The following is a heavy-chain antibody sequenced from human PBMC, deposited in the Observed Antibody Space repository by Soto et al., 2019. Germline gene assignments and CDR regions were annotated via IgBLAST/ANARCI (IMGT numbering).Heavy chain of an antibody. V-gene: IGHV1-18*01. D-gene: IGHD1-20*01. CDR3: ARDTESNRYNN. CDR1: GYTFITIG. Sequence: QVQVLQSGPEVKRAGASGTVSCKTSGYTFITIGISWVRQAPGQGLEWVGWIRPDNGNIKSAQRLQGRVTLTTHTSASTDYMAWRSLPSDDTAMYYCARDTESNRYNNWGQGTLVTVSS. J-gene: IGHJ4*02. CDR2: IRPDNGNI.